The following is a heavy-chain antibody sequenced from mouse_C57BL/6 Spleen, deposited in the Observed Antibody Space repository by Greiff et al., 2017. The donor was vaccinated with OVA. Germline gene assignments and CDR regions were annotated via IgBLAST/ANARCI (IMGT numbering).Heavy chain of an antibody. V-gene: IGHV1-80*01. J-gene: IGHJ2*01. CDR1: GYAFSSYW. CDR3: AREITTVVAKRDFDY. D-gene: IGHD1-1*01. CDR2: IYPGDGDT. Sequence: VQLQQSGAELVKPGASVKISCKASGYAFSSYWMNWVKQRPGKGLEWIGQIYPGDGDTNYNGKFKGKATLTADKSSSTAYMQLSSLTSEDSAVYFCAREITTVVAKRDFDYWGQGTTLTVSS.